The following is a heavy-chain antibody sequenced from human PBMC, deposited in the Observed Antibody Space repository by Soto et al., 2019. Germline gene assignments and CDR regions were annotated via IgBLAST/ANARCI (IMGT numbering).Heavy chain of an antibody. CDR1: GGSVSSGNYY. V-gene: IGHV4-61*01. CDR2: FYYTGST. D-gene: IGHD4-4*01. CDR3: GRSMFYSDGSNYSPFEC. J-gene: IGHJ4*02. Sequence: SETLSLTCNVSGGSVSSGNYYWSWIRQPPGKGLEWIGYFYYTGSTKYNPSLNSRFTISIDASKNQFSLRLNSVAAADTAWYYCGRSMFYSDGSNYSPFECWGQGTLVTVSS.